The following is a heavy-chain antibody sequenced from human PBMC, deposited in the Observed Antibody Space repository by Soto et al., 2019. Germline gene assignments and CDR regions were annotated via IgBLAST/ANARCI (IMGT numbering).Heavy chain of an antibody. CDR3: ARHRRGPHTVAGGVTTSY. CDR2: IYYSGST. D-gene: IGHD4-17*01. Sequence: QLQLQESGPGLVKPSETLSLTCTVSGGSISSSSYYWGWIRQPPGKGLEWIGSIYYSGSTYYNPSLKSRVTISVDTSKNQFSLKLSSVTAADTAVYYCARHRRGPHTVAGGVTTSYWGQGTLVTVSS. J-gene: IGHJ4*02. V-gene: IGHV4-39*01. CDR1: GGSISSSSYY.